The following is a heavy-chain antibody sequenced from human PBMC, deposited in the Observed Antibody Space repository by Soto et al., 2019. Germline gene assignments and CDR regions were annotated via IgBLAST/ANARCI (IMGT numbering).Heavy chain of an antibody. D-gene: IGHD6-19*01. V-gene: IGHV3-33*01. CDR2: IWYDGSNK. CDR3: ARDWGIAVAGTSY. J-gene: IGHJ4*02. CDR1: GFTFSSYG. Sequence: QVQLVESGGGVVQPGRSLRLSCAASGFTFSSYGMHWVRQAPGKGLEWVAVIWYDGSNKYYAYSVKGRFTISRDNSKNPLYLQMNSLRAEDKAVYYCARDWGIAVAGTSYWGQGTLVTVSS.